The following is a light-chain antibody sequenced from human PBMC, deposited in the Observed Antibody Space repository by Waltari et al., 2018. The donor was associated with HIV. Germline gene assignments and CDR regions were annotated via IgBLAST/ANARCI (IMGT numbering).Light chain of an antibody. Sequence: EILMTQSPATLSVYPGERATLSCRASQSVSSNLAWYQQKPGQAPRLRIYGASTRATGIPARFSGSGSGTEFTLTISSLQSEDFAVYYCQQYNNWWTFGQGTKVEIK. CDR3: QQYNNWWT. CDR2: GAS. J-gene: IGKJ1*01. V-gene: IGKV3-15*01. CDR1: QSVSSN.